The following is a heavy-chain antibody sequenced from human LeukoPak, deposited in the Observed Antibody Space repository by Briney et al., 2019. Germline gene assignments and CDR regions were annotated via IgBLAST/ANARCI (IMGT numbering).Heavy chain of an antibody. J-gene: IGHJ6*03. CDR3: ARGVVAARPYYMDV. D-gene: IGHD2-15*01. CDR2: LYSDATA. CDR1: GLTVTTNY. V-gene: IGHV3-53*01. Sequence: GGSLRLSCAAAGLTVTTNYMTWVRQVPGKGLEWISALYSDATAYYADSVKGRFTLSRDKSKNTVFLQMNSLRAEDTAAYYCARGVVAARPYYMDVWGKGTTVIVSS.